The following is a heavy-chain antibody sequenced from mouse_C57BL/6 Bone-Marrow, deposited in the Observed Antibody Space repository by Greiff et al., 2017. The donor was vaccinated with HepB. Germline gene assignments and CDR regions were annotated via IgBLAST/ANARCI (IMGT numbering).Heavy chain of an antibody. CDR1: GYSFTDYN. Sequence: VQLQQSGPELVKPGASVKISCKASGYSFTDYNMNWVKQSNGKSLEWIGVINPNYGPTSYNQKFKGKATLTVYQSSSTAYMQLNSMTSEDSAVYFFTRSTLAHYYAMDYWGQGTSVTVSS. D-gene: IGHD1-2*01. J-gene: IGHJ4*01. CDR2: INPNYGPT. CDR3: TRSTLAHYYAMDY. V-gene: IGHV1-39*01.